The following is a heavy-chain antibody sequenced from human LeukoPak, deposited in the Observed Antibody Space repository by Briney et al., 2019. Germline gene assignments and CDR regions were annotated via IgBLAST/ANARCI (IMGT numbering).Heavy chain of an antibody. Sequence: GGSLRLSCAAPGFTFSSYDMHWVRQAPGKGLEWVAVMWSDGSNKYHADSVKGRFTISRDNSKNTLYLQMNSLRAEDTAVYYCARNSALDYWGQGTLVTVSS. V-gene: IGHV3-33*01. CDR2: MWSDGSNK. D-gene: IGHD2/OR15-2a*01. CDR1: GFTFSSYD. CDR3: ARNSALDY. J-gene: IGHJ4*02.